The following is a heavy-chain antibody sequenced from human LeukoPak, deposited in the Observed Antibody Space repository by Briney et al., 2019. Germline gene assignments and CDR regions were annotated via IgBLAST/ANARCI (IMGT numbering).Heavy chain of an antibody. J-gene: IGHJ3*02. V-gene: IGHV3-21*01. CDR2: ISSSSSYI. CDR1: GFTFISYS. D-gene: IGHD4-17*01. CDR3: ARDRIIYGDYGDAFDI. Sequence: GGSLRLSCAASGFTFISYSMNWVRQATGKGLEWVSSISSSSSYIYYADSLKGRFTISRDNAKNSLYLQMNSLRAEDTAVYYCARDRIIYGDYGDAFDIWGQGTMVTVSS.